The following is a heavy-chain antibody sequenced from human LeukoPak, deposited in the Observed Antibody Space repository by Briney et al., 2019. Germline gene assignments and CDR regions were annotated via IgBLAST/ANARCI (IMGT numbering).Heavy chain of an antibody. Sequence: SETLSLTCTVSGGSISGYYWSWIRQPAGKGLEWIARIYSSGSTNYNPSLESRVTMSIDASRKQFSLKLNSVTAADTAIYCCARESLVVFPYWFDPWGQGTLVTVSS. D-gene: IGHD2-21*01. J-gene: IGHJ5*02. CDR1: GGSISGYY. V-gene: IGHV4-4*07. CDR2: IYSSGST. CDR3: ARESLVVFPYWFDP.